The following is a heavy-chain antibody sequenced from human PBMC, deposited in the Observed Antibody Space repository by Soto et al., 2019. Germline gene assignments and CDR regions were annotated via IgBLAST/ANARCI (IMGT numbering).Heavy chain of an antibody. CDR1: GFSLSTSGMC. Sequence: SGPTLVNPTQTLTLTCTFSGFSLSTSGMCVSWIRQPPGKALEWLALIDWDDDKYYSTSLKTRLTISKDTSKNQVVLTMTNMDPVDTATYYCARLLSSGGDYYGMDVWGQGTTVTVS. D-gene: IGHD3-10*01. V-gene: IGHV2-70*01. CDR2: IDWDDDK. J-gene: IGHJ6*02. CDR3: ARLLSSGGDYYGMDV.